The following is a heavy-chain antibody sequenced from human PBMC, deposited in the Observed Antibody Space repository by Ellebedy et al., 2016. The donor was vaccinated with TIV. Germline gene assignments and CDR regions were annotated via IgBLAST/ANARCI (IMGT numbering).Heavy chain of an antibody. V-gene: IGHV3-74*01. Sequence: GESLKISXAASGFTFSSYWMHWVRQAPGKGLVWVSRINSDGSSTSYADSVKGRFTISRDNAKNTLYLQMNSLRAEDTAVYYCARDRRNQYCDYWGQGTLVTVSS. J-gene: IGHJ4*02. CDR3: ARDRRNQYCDY. CDR1: GFTFSSYW. D-gene: IGHD1-14*01. CDR2: INSDGSST.